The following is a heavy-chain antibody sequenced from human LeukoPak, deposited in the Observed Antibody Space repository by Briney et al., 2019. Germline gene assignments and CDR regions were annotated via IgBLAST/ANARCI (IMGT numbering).Heavy chain of an antibody. J-gene: IGHJ5*02. CDR1: GYSFRSYW. CDR3: ACRDLTSTWSYP. CDR2: IYPGDSRT. Sequence: GESLKISCKGTGYSFRSYWIGWVRQMPGKGMEWMGVIYPGDSRTRYNLSLQGQVTISVDKSINTAYLEWVSLKASDTAMYYCACRDLTSTWSYPWGQGTLVTVSS. D-gene: IGHD2-2*01. V-gene: IGHV5-51*01.